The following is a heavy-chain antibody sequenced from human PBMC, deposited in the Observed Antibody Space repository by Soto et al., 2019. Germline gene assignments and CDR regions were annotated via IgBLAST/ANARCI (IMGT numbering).Heavy chain of an antibody. CDR1: GGTFSSYA. CDR3: ASRLTRTPNSSSGMDG. CDR2: IIPIFGTA. Sequence: QVQLVQSGAEVKKPGSSVKVSCKASGGTFSSYAINWVRQAPGQGLEWMGGIIPIFGTADYAQKFQGRVTITADEPRSTASREPSSLRSEHTAAYSWASRLTRTPNSSSGMDGWGQGTTVTVSS. J-gene: IGHJ6*02. V-gene: IGHV1-69*12. D-gene: IGHD6-25*01.